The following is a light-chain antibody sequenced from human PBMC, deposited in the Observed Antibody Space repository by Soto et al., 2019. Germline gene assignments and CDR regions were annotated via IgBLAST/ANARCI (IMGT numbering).Light chain of an antibody. CDR1: RSVSSN. CDR2: DAS. CDR3: QQYNDWPPT. V-gene: IGKV3-15*01. J-gene: IGKJ1*01. Sequence: EIVMTQSPATLSVSPGERATLSCMASRSVSSNLAWYQHKPGQAPRLLIYDASTRATGIPARFSGSGSGTEFTLTIGSLQSEDFAVYYCQQYNDWPPTFGQGTKVDIK.